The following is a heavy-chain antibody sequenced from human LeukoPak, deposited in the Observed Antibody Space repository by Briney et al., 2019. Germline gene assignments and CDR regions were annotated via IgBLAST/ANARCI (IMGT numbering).Heavy chain of an antibody. J-gene: IGHJ6*02. V-gene: IGHV4-59*01. CDR3: ARYYYYYGMDV. Sequence: NPPETLSLTCTVSGGSISSYYWSWIRQPPGKGLEWIGYIYYSGSANYNPSLKSRVTISVDTSKNQFSLNLSSVTAADTAVYYCARYYYYYGMDVWGQGITVTVSS. CDR1: GGSISSYY. CDR2: IYYSGSA.